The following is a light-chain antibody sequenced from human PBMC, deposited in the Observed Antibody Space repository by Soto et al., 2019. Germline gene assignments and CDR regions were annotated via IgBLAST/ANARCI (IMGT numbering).Light chain of an antibody. CDR1: QNIGTN. CDR3: QQYDNWPPFFT. V-gene: IGKV3-15*01. J-gene: IGKJ3*01. Sequence: EVVMTQSPATLSVSPGDRATLSCRASQNIGTNVAWYQHKPGQAPRLLIYGASTRATDIPPRFSGSGSGSEFSLTVSSLQSEDFAGYYCQQYDNWPPFFTFGPGTKVDI. CDR2: GAS.